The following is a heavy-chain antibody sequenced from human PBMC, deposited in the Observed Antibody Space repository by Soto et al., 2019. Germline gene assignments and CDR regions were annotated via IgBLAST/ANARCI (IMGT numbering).Heavy chain of an antibody. V-gene: IGHV2-70*11. Sequence: SGPTLVNHTQTLTLTCTFSGFSLSTSGMCVSWIRQPPGKALEWLARIDWDDDKYYSTSLKTRLTISKDTSKNQVVLTMTNMDPVDTATYYCARMGQDGDYFDYWGQGTLVTVSS. CDR3: ARMGQDGDYFDY. D-gene: IGHD3-10*01. CDR2: IDWDDDK. J-gene: IGHJ4*02. CDR1: GFSLSTSGMC.